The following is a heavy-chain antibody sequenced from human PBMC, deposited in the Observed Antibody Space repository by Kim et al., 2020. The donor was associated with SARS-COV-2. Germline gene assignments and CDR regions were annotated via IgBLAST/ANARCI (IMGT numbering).Heavy chain of an antibody. J-gene: IGHJ6*02. CDR3: AKDQDIVIVPPTLFGMDV. D-gene: IGHD2-2*01. V-gene: IGHV3-30*02. Sequence: VKGRFTISRDNSKNTLYLQMNSLRAEDTAVYYCAKDQDIVIVPPTLFGMDVWGQGTTLTVSS.